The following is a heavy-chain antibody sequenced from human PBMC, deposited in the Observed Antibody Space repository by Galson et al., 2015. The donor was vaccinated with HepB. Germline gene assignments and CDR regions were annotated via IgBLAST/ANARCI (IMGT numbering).Heavy chain of an antibody. CDR2: ISYDGSNK. D-gene: IGHD1-26*01. V-gene: IGHV3-30*18. J-gene: IGHJ4*02. Sequence: SLRLSCAASGFTFSSYGMHWVRQAPGKGLEWVAVISYDGSNKYYADSVKGRFTISRDNSKNTLYLQMNSLRAEDTAVYYCAKDYGRGGVPGKLEYYFDYWGQGTLVTVSS. CDR1: GFTFSSYG. CDR3: AKDYGRGGVPGKLEYYFDY.